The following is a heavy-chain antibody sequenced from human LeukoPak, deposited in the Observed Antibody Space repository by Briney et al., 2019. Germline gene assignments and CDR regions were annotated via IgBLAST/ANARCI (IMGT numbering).Heavy chain of an antibody. V-gene: IGHV3-30*02. CDR2: IRYDGSNK. CDR3: ATQTMTTVTIIPDY. CDR1: GFTFSRYG. J-gene: IGHJ4*02. D-gene: IGHD4-17*01. Sequence: GGSLRLSCAASGFTFSRYGMHWVRQAPGKGLEWVAFIRYDGSNKYYADSVKGRFTISRDNTKNTLYLQMNSLRAEDTAVDYCATQTMTTVTIIPDYWGQGTLVTVSS.